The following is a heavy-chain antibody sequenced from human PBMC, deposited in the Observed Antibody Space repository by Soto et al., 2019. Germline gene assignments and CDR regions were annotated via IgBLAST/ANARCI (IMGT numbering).Heavy chain of an antibody. V-gene: IGHV4-59*01. J-gene: IGHJ4*02. CDR3: ARDVANGLEY. CDR2: IYYRGST. D-gene: IGHD2-21*01. Sequence: QVQLQESGPGLVKPSETLSLTCTVSGGSISGYYWSWIRQPPGKGLEWIGYIYYRGSTSYTPSLKRRVTISLDTSKNQFSLKLSSVTAADTAVYYCARDVANGLEYWGQGTLVTVSS. CDR1: GGSISGYY.